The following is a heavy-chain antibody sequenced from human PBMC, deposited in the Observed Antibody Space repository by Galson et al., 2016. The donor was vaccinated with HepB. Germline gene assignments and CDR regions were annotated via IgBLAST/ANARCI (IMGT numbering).Heavy chain of an antibody. D-gene: IGHD4-11*01. Sequence: SLRLSCAASGFTFSSYVMSWVRQAPGKGLEWVSVISGSGGSTYYADSVKGRFTISRDNSKNTMYLQMNSLRAEDTAVYYCAKDYSNYSWYFDFWGRGTLVTVSS. CDR1: GFTFSSYV. J-gene: IGHJ2*01. V-gene: IGHV3-23*01. CDR2: ISGSGGST. CDR3: AKDYSNYSWYFDF.